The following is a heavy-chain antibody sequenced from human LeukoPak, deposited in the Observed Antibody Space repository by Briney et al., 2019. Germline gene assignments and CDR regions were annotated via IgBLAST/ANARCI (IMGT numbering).Heavy chain of an antibody. CDR2: INQDGSDK. J-gene: IGHJ6*03. CDR1: GLTFSIHW. Sequence: PGGSLRLSCAASGLTFSIHWMNWVRQAPGKGLECVANINQDGSDKYYVDSVKGRFTISRDNAKNSLYLQMNSLRTEDTAVYYCVRDNSGWYRPALGRETAYYYYYYMDVWGKGTTVTVSS. V-gene: IGHV3-7*01. D-gene: IGHD6-19*01. CDR3: VRDNSGWYRPALGRETAYYYYYYMDV.